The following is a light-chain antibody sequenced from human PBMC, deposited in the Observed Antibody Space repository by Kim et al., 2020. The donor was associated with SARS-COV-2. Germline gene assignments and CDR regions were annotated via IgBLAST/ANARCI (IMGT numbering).Light chain of an antibody. V-gene: IGLV1-40*01. CDR1: ISNIGAGSD. CDR2: GNN. CDR3: QSYDNSLSVWV. J-gene: IGLJ3*02. Sequence: QSVLTQPPSVSGAPGQRVTISCTGSISNIGAGSDVHWYQQLPGTAPRLLIFGNNNRPSGVPDRFSGSKSGTSASLAITGLQAEDESAYYCQSYDNSLSVWVFGGGTQLTVL.